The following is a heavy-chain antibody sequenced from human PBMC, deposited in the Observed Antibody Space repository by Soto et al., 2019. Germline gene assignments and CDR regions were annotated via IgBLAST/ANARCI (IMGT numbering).Heavy chain of an antibody. Sequence: QVQLVESGGGVVQPGSSLRLSCAASGFTFSSYGTHWVRQAPGKALEWVAVIWYDGSNKYYADSVKGRFTIARDNSKNTLYLQMNSLRADDTAVYYCARSGSRGYYCDYLIHYWGQGPLVTVCS. J-gene: IGHJ4*02. CDR1: GFTFSSYG. CDR2: IWYDGSNK. CDR3: ARSGSRGYYCDYLIHY. D-gene: IGHD4-17*01. V-gene: IGHV3-33*01.